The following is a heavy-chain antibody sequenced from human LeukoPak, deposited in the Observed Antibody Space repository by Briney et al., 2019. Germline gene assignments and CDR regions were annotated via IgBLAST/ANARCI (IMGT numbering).Heavy chain of an antibody. J-gene: IGHJ6*03. V-gene: IGHV3-15*01. Sequence: GGSLRLSCAASGFTFSNAWMSWVRQAPGKGLEWVGRIKSKTDGGTTDYAAPVKGRFTISRDDSKNTLYLQMNSLKTEDTAVYYCTTDPPIVAMEYYYYYMDVWGKGTTVTVSS. CDR3: TTDPPIVAMEYYYYYMDV. CDR2: IKSKTDGGTT. CDR1: GFTFSNAW. D-gene: IGHD5-12*01.